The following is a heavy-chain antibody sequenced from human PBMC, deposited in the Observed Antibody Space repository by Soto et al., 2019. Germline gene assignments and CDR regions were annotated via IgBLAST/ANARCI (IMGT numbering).Heavy chain of an antibody. Sequence: EVQLVESGGGLVQPGGSLRLSCAASGFTVSSNYMSWVRQAPGKGLEWVSVIYSGGTTYYADSVKGRFTISRDNSKNRLYIQRNSLRAEDTAVYYCARNGDSSDYRGWFDPWGQGTLVTVSS. CDR3: ARNGDSSDYRGWFDP. V-gene: IGHV3-66*01. CDR1: GFTVSSNY. CDR2: IYSGGTT. J-gene: IGHJ5*02. D-gene: IGHD3-22*01.